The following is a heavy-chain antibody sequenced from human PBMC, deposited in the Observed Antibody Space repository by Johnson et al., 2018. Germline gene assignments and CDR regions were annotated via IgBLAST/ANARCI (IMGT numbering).Heavy chain of an antibody. J-gene: IGHJ6*02. V-gene: IGHV3-9*01. CDR2: INWNSGGM. CDR1: GFTFDDSA. CDR3: GRPNYYGMDV. Sequence: VQLQESGGGLVQXGRSLRLSCAASGFTFDDSAMHWVRQVPGKGLEWVSGINWNSGGMVYADSVKGRVTNSRDKAKNSLYLQMNSLSDEDTAVYYCGRPNYYGMDVWGQGTTVTVSS.